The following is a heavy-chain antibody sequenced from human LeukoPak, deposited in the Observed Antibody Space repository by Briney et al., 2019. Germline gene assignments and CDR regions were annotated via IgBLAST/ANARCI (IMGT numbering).Heavy chain of an antibody. CDR2: ISSSSSYI. D-gene: IGHD4-17*01. CDR3: ARDYHLATVTTSFDY. V-gene: IGHV3-21*01. Sequence: GGSLRLSCAASGFTFSSYSMNWVRQAPGKGLEWVSSISSSSSYIYYADSVKGRFTISRYNAKNSLYRQMNSLRAEDTAVYYCARDYHLATVTTSFDYWGQGTLVTVSS. J-gene: IGHJ4*02. CDR1: GFTFSSYS.